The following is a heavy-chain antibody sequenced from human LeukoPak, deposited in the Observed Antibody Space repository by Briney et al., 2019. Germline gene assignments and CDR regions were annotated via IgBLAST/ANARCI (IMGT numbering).Heavy chain of an antibody. V-gene: IGHV1-8*01. CDR3: ARGCNWNRRSRPKNRYYYYYMDV. D-gene: IGHD1/OR15-1a*01. J-gene: IGHJ6*03. CDR1: GYTFTSYD. CDR2: MNPNSGNT. Sequence: GASVKVSCKASGYTFTSYDINWVRQATGQGLEWMGWMNPNSGNTGYAQKFQGRVTMTRNTSISTAYMELSSLRSEDTAVYYCARGCNWNRRSRPKNRYYYYYMDVWGKGTTVTISS.